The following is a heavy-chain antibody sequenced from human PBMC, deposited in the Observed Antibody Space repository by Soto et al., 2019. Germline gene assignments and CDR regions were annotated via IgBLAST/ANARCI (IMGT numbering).Heavy chain of an antibody. D-gene: IGHD6-13*01. V-gene: IGHV3-48*03. CDR3: ARLAAAGWFDP. Sequence: GGSLRLSCAASGFTFSSYGMNWVRQAPGKGLEWVSYISSSGSTIYYADSVKGRFTISRDNAKNSLYLQMNSLRAEDTAVYYCARLAAAGWFDPWGQGTLVT. J-gene: IGHJ5*02. CDR1: GFTFSSYG. CDR2: ISSSGSTI.